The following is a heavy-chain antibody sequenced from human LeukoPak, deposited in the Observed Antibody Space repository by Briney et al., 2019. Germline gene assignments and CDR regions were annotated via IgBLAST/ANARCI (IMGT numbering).Heavy chain of an antibody. CDR1: GGSISSSSYY. D-gene: IGHD3-22*01. CDR2: IYHSGST. J-gene: IGHJ1*01. Sequence: SETLSLACTVSGGSISSSSYYWGWIRQPPGKGLEWIGSIYHSGSTYYNPSLKSRVTIAVETSKNQFSLKLSSVTAADKAVYYCARGGDTSGHYYFEYF. CDR3: ARGGDTSGHYYFEYF. V-gene: IGHV4-39*07.